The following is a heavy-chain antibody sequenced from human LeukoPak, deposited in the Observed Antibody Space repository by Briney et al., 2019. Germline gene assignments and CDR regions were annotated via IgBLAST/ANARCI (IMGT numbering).Heavy chain of an antibody. CDR2: INHSGST. CDR1: GGSFSGYY. Sequence: SETLSLTCAVYGGSFSGYYWSWIRQPPGKGLEWIGEINHSGSTNYNPSLKSRVTISVDTSKNQFSPKLSSVTAADTAVYYCARERRQLLWFGESRKPNWFDPWGQGTLVTVSS. CDR3: ARERRQLLWFGESRKPNWFDP. J-gene: IGHJ5*02. V-gene: IGHV4-34*01. D-gene: IGHD3-10*01.